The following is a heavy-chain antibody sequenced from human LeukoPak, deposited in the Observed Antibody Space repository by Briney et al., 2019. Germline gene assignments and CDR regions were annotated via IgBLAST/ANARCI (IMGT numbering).Heavy chain of an antibody. J-gene: IGHJ4*02. D-gene: IGHD1-26*01. V-gene: IGHV3-30*18. CDR1: GFTFSSYG. Sequence: GGSLRLSCAASGFTFSSYGMHWVRQAPGKGLEWVAVISYDGSNKYYADSVKGRFTISRDNSKNTLYLQMNSLRAEDTAVYYCAKDRLGVVGAPRGYFDYWGQGTLVTVSS. CDR2: ISYDGSNK. CDR3: AKDRLGVVGAPRGYFDY.